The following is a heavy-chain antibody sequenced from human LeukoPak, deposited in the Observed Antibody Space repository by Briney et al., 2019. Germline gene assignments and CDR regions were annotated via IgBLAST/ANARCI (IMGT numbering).Heavy chain of an antibody. CDR1: GFSFDDYA. CDR3: AQDKGGSSWYYLDS. Sequence: GGSLRLSCAAPGFSFDDYAIHWVRQAPGKGLEWVSLISGDGGSTFYADSVKGRFTISRDNSKNSLYLQMSSLRSEDTALYYCAQDKGGSSWYYLDSWGQGTLVTVSS. D-gene: IGHD6-13*01. J-gene: IGHJ4*02. CDR2: ISGDGGST. V-gene: IGHV3-43*02.